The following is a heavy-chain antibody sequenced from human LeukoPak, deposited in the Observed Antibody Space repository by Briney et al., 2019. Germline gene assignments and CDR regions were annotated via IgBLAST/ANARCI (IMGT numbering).Heavy chain of an antibody. D-gene: IGHD1-26*01. Sequence: GGSLRLSCAASGFTFSSYSMNWVRQAPGKGLEWVSSISSSSSYIYYADSVKGRFTISRDNSGNTLYLQMNNLRADDTAVYYCAGRRGSSFDYWGRGTQVIVSS. CDR1: GFTFSSYS. V-gene: IGHV3-21*04. CDR3: AGRRGSSFDY. CDR2: ISSSSSYI. J-gene: IGHJ4*02.